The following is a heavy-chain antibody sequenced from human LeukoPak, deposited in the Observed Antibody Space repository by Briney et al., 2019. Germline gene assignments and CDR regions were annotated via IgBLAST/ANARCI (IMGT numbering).Heavy chain of an antibody. CDR2: ASNAGNT. CDR3: ARGPLGGGYTYFDY. J-gene: IGHJ4*02. V-gene: IGHV4-59*01. D-gene: IGHD5-12*01. CDR1: GDSISTYD. Sequence: SDTLSLTCTVSGDSISTYDWSWVRQPPGKGLEWIGYASNAGNTNYNPSLKSRVTMSVDTSKNQFSLKLSSVTAADTAVYYCARGPLGGGYTYFDYWGQGTLVTVSS.